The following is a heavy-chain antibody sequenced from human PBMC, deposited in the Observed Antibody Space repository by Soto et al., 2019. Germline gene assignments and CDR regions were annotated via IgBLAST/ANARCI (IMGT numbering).Heavy chain of an antibody. CDR2: ISGSGGST. V-gene: IGHV3-23*01. Sequence: GGSLRLSCAASGFTFSTYAMSWVRQAPGKGLEWVSSISGSGGSTYDAESVKGRFTISRDNSKNTLYLQMNSLRAEDTAVYYCAKDITGTLDYWGQGTLVTVSS. J-gene: IGHJ4*02. D-gene: IGHD1-20*01. CDR3: AKDITGTLDY. CDR1: GFTFSTYA.